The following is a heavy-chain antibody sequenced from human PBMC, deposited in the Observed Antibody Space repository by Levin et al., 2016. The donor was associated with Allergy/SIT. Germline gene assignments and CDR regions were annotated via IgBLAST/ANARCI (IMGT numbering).Heavy chain of an antibody. V-gene: IGHV4-4*02. J-gene: IGHJ6*03. CDR2: IYHSGST. Sequence: VRQAPGKGLEWIGEIYHSGSTNYNPSLKSRVTISVDKSKNQFSLKLSSVTAADTAVYYCASSTIFGVVTHYYYYYYMDVWGKGTTVTVSS. CDR3: ASSTIFGVVTHYYYYYYMDV. D-gene: IGHD3-3*01.